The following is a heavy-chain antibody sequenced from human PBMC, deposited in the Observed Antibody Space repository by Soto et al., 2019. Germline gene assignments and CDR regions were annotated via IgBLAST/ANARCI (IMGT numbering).Heavy chain of an antibody. CDR1: GDSVSSNSAA. CDR2: TYYRSKWYN. CDR3: ARSLQELETVYSYYYYYMDV. V-gene: IGHV6-1*01. J-gene: IGHJ6*03. D-gene: IGHD1-1*01. Sequence: SQTLSLTCAISGDSVSSNSAAWNWIRQSPSRGLEWLGRTYYRSKWYNDYAVSVKSRITINPDTSKNQFSLQLNSVTPEDTAVYYCARSLQELETVYSYYYYYMDVWGKGTTVTVSS.